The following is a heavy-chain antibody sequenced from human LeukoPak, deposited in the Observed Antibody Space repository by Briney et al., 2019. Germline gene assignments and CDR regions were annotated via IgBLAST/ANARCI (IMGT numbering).Heavy chain of an antibody. CDR2: INHSGST. CDR3: ARLLSPIAAAGTGIAY. D-gene: IGHD6-13*01. J-gene: IGHJ4*02. CDR1: GGSFSGYY. V-gene: IGHV4-34*01. Sequence: PSETLSLTCAVYGGSFSGYYWSWIRQPPGKGLEWIGEINHSGSTNYNPSLKSRVTISVDTSKNQFSLKLSSVTAADTAVYYWARLLSPIAAAGTGIAYWGQGTLVTVSS.